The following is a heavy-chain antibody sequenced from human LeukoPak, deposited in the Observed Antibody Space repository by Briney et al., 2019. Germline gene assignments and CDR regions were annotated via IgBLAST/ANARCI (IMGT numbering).Heavy chain of an antibody. CDR1: GYTFTGYY. V-gene: IGHV1-2*02. J-gene: IGHJ1*01. D-gene: IGHD4-17*01. CDR2: INPNSGGT. CDR3: ARGVFYGDDDFQH. Sequence: ASVKVSCKASGYTFTGYYMHWVRQAPGQGLEWMGWINPNSGGTNYAQKFQGRVTMTRDTSISTAYMELSRLRSDDTAVCYCARGVFYGDDDFQHWGQGTLVTVSS.